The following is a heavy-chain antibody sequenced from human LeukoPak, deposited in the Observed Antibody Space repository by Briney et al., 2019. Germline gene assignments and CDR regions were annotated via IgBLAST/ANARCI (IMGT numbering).Heavy chain of an antibody. Sequence: GGSLRLSCAASGFTFSSYGMHWVRQAPGKGLEWVAVIWYDGSNKYYADSVKGRFTISRDNAKNSLFLQMNSLRAEDTAVYYCARDGGHSADYWGQGTQVTVSS. CDR3: ARDGGHSADY. CDR2: IWYDGSNK. D-gene: IGHD1-26*01. CDR1: GFTFSSYG. V-gene: IGHV3-33*01. J-gene: IGHJ4*02.